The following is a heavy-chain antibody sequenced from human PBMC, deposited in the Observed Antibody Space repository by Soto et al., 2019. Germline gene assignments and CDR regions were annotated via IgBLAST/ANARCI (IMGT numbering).Heavy chain of an antibody. CDR1: GGSFSGYY. V-gene: IGHV4-34*01. CDR3: ARAYYDRTNWFDP. Sequence: NPSETLSLTCAVYGGSFSGYYWSWIRQPPGKGLEWIGEINHSGSTNYNPSLKSRVTISVDTSKDQFSLKLSSVTAADTAVYYCARAYYDRTNWFDPWGQGTLVTVSS. J-gene: IGHJ5*02. D-gene: IGHD3-22*01. CDR2: INHSGST.